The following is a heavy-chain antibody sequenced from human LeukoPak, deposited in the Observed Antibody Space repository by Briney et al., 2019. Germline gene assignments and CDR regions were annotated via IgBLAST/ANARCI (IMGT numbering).Heavy chain of an antibody. V-gene: IGHV4-34*01. Sequence: PSETLSLTCAVYGGSFSGYYWSWIRQPPGKGLEWIGYIYHSGSTNYNPSLQSRVTISVDTSKNQFSLKLSSVTAADTAVYYCARVLIAAAGTGFDYWGQGTLVTVSS. CDR1: GGSFSGYY. CDR3: ARVLIAAAGTGFDY. J-gene: IGHJ4*02. D-gene: IGHD6-13*01. CDR2: IYHSGST.